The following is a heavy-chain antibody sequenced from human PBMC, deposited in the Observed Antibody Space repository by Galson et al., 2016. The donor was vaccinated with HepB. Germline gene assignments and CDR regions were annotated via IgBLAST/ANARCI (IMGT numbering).Heavy chain of an antibody. D-gene: IGHD3-10*01. CDR1: GYTFTNYG. Sequence: SGYTFTNYGISWVRQAPGQGLEWMGWISAYNGDTSYAQKLQGRVTMTTDTSTSTAYMELRSLRSVDTAVYYCARGDYASGRSDFDYWGQGTLVTVSS. CDR3: ARGDYASGRSDFDY. CDR2: ISAYNGDT. V-gene: IGHV1-18*01. J-gene: IGHJ4*02.